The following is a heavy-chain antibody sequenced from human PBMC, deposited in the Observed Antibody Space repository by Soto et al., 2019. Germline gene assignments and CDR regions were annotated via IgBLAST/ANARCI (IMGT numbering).Heavy chain of an antibody. Sequence: GGSLRLSCAASGFTFADYAMHWVRQAPGKGLEWVSGISWNSGSIGYADSVKGRFTISRDNAKNSLYLQMNSLRAEDTALYYCAKDIRNTIFGVAVEYWGKGTLVTVSS. CDR1: GFTFADYA. D-gene: IGHD3-3*01. J-gene: IGHJ4*02. V-gene: IGHV3-9*01. CDR3: AKDIRNTIFGVAVEY. CDR2: ISWNSGSI.